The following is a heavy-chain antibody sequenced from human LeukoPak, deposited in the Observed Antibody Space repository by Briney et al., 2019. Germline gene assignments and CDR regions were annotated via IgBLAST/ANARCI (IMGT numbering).Heavy chain of an antibody. CDR1: GYTFTSYD. J-gene: IGHJ4*02. CDR3: ARGYRFVHGGRNYFDY. CDR2: MNPNSGNT. V-gene: IGHV1-8*01. D-gene: IGHD4-23*01. Sequence: ASVKVSCKASGYTFTSYDINWVRQATGQGLEWMGWMNPNSGNTGYAQKFQGRVTMTRNTSISTAYMELSSLRSEDTAVYYCARGYRFVHGGRNYFDYWGQGTLVTVSS.